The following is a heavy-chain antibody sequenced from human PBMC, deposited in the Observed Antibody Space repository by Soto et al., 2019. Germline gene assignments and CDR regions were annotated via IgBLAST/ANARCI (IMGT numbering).Heavy chain of an antibody. CDR3: ARDRVTQQLGYYFDY. CDR1: GGTFSSYA. J-gene: IGHJ4*02. D-gene: IGHD6-13*01. CDR2: IIPIFGTA. V-gene: IGHV1-69*13. Sequence: SVKVSCKASGGTFSSYAISWVRQAPGQGLEWMGGIIPIFGTANYAQKFQGRVTITADESTSTAYMELSSLRSEDTAVYYCARDRVTQQLGYYFDYWGQGTLVTVSS.